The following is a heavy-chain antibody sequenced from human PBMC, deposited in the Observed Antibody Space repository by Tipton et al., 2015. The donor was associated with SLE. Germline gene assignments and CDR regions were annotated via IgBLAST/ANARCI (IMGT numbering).Heavy chain of an antibody. CDR1: GYSFTSYW. D-gene: IGHD2-2*01. CDR2: IYPGDSDT. J-gene: IGHJ3*02. CDR3: ARHGGYCSSTSCYPGAFDI. Sequence: QLVQSGAEVKKPGESLKISCKGSGYSFTSYWIGWVRQMPGKGLEWMGIIYPGDSDTRYSPSFQGQVTISADKSISTAYLQWSSLKASDTAMYYCARHGGYCSSTSCYPGAFDIWGQGTMVTVSS. V-gene: IGHV5-51*01.